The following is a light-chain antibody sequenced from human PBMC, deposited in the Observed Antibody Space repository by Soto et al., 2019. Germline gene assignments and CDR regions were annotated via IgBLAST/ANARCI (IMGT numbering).Light chain of an antibody. CDR2: GAS. CDR1: QSVRSN. V-gene: IGKV3-15*01. CDR3: QHYETWPPMT. Sequence: EIVMTQSPATLSASPGERATLSCRASQSVRSNLAWYQQKPGQAPRLLIYGASTRATGIPARFSGSGSGTEFTLSIGSLQSEDFAVYYCQHYETWPPMTFGQGTRLEIK. J-gene: IGKJ5*01.